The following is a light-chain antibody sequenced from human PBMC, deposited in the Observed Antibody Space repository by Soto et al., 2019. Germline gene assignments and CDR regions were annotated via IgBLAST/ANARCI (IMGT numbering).Light chain of an antibody. CDR1: SSDVGGYNY. CDR3: GSYTSSSTRV. Sequence: QSALTQPASVSGSPGQSITISCTGSSSDVGGYNYVSWYQHHPGKAHKLMNYEVSNRPSGVSNRFSASKSGNTASLSISGVHADDDAGYYCGSYTSSSTRVFGGGTKLTVL. J-gene: IGLJ2*01. V-gene: IGLV2-14*01. CDR2: EVS.